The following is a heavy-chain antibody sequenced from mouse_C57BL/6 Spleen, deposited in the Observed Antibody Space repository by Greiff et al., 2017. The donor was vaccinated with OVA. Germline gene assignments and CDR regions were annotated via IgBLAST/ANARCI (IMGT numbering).Heavy chain of an antibody. CDR1: GYTFTSYW. D-gene: IGHD2-5*01. V-gene: IGHV1-52*01. Sequence: QVQLQQPGAELVRPGSSVKLSCKASGYTFTSYWMHWVKQRPVQGLEWIGNIDPSDSETHYNQKFKDKATLTVDKSSSTAYMQLSSLTSEDSAVYYCARRDVNYSKGWYFDVWGTGTTVTVSS. CDR3: ARRDVNYSKGWYFDV. CDR2: IDPSDSET. J-gene: IGHJ1*03.